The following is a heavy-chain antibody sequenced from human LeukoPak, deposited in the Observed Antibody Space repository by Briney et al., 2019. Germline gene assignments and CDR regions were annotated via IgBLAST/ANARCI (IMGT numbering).Heavy chain of an antibody. D-gene: IGHD6-13*01. CDR3: ARYSSSWFYYGMDV. CDR2: INHSGST. J-gene: IGHJ6*02. V-gene: IGHV4-34*01. CDR1: GGSLSGYY. Sequence: SETLCLTCAVYGGSLSGYYWRWIRQPTGKGVEWIGEINHSGSTNYNTSLKCRVTISVDTSKNQFSLKLSSVTAADTAVYYCARYSSSWFYYGMDVWGQGTTVTVSS.